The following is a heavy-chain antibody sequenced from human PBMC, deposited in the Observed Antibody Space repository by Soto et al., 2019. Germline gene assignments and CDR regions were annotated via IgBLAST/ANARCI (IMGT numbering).Heavy chain of an antibody. CDR3: ARGGENYYDSSGYYPHFQH. V-gene: IGHV1-69*06. J-gene: IGHJ1*01. CDR1: GGTFSSYA. Sequence: QVQLVQSGAEVKKPGSSVKVSCKASGGTFSSYAISWVRQAPGQGLEWMGGIIPIFGTANYAQKFQGRVTITADKSTSTAYMERSSLRSEDTAVYYCARGGENYYDSSGYYPHFQHWGQGTLVTVSS. CDR2: IIPIFGTA. D-gene: IGHD3-22*01.